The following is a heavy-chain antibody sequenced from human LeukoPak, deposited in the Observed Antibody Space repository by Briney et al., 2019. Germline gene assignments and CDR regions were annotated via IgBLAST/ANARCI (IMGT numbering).Heavy chain of an antibody. J-gene: IGHJ5*02. CDR1: GGSISSSSYY. CDR2: IYYSGST. Sequence: PSETLSLTCTVSGGSISSSSYYWGWIRQPPGKGLEWIGSIYYSGSTHYNPSLKSRVTISVDTSKNQFSLKLSSVTAADTAVYYCARDHLSKIVVVPAATRWFDPWGQGTLVTVSS. V-gene: IGHV4-39*07. D-gene: IGHD2-2*01. CDR3: ARDHLSKIVVVPAATRWFDP.